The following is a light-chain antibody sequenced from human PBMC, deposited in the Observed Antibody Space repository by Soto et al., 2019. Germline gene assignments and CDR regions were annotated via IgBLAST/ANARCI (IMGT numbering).Light chain of an antibody. Sequence: EIGSTQYLGTLSLAPGEKTTLASRAIQSLSRGNLAWSQQKPGQAPRLVIAGVSSRATGITDRFSGSGSGTDFTLTISRLEPEDLAVYYCQQYASSSYTFGQGTQLELK. V-gene: IGKV3-20*01. CDR2: GVS. CDR1: QSLSRGN. J-gene: IGKJ2*01. CDR3: QQYASSSYT.